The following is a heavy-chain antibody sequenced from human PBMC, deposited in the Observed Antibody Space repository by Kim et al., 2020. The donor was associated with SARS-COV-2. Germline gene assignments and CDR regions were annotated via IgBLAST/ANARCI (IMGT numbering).Heavy chain of an antibody. D-gene: IGHD5-18*01. CDR1: GFTVSSNY. CDR2: IYSGGST. Sequence: GGSLRLSCAASGFTVSSNYMSWVRQAPGKGLEWVSVIYSGGSTYYADSVKGRFTISRHNSKNTLYLQMNSLRAEDTAVYYCARGPAGDGYSPIDYWGQGTLVTVSS. CDR3: ARGPAGDGYSPIDY. J-gene: IGHJ4*02. V-gene: IGHV3-53*04.